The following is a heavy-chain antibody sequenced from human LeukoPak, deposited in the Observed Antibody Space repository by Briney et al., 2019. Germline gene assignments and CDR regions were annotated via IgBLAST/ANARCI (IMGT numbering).Heavy chain of an antibody. CDR3: ARSPAGIADFDY. CDR2: INHSGST. V-gene: IGHV4-34*01. CDR1: LGSFSGYY. D-gene: IGHD6-13*01. J-gene: IGHJ4*02. Sequence: PSETLSLTCAVYLGSFSGYYWSWIRQPPGKGLEWIGEINHSGSTNYNPSLKSRVTISVDTSKNQFSLKLSSVTAADTAVYYCARSPAGIADFDYWGQGTLVTVSS.